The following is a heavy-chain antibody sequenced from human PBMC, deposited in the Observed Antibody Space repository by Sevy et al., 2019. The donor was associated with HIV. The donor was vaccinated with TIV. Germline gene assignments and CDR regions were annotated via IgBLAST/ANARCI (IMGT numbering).Heavy chain of an antibody. CDR1: GFTFTTYW. D-gene: IGHD6-6*01. CDR2: INQDGSKI. V-gene: IGHV3-7*01. CDR3: ARVGIFEKSESQYRFMDY. Sequence: GGCLRLSCAASGFTFTTYWMTWVRQAPGKGLEWVANINQDGSKINYVDSVKGRFIISRDNAKKSLYVQMNSLRADDTAVHYCARVGIFEKSESQYRFMDYWGQGTLVTVSS. J-gene: IGHJ4*02.